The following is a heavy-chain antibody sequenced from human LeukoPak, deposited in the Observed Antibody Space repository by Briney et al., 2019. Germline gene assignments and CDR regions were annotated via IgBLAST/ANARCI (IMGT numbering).Heavy chain of an antibody. D-gene: IGHD2-15*01. Sequence: PSETLSLTCTDSGGSISSYYWRWIRQPAGKGLEWIGRIYTSGSTNYNPSLKSRVTMSVDTSKNQFSLKLSSVTAADTAVYYCARDLNVAPNWFDPWGQGTLVTVSS. CDR2: IYTSGST. CDR3: ARDLNVAPNWFDP. J-gene: IGHJ5*02. CDR1: GGSISSYY. V-gene: IGHV4-4*07.